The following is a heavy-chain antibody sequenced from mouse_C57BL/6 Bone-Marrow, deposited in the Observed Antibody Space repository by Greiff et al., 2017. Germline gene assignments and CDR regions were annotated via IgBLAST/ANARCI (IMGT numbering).Heavy chain of an antibody. V-gene: IGHV1-85*01. J-gene: IGHJ2*01. D-gene: IGHD1-2*01. CDR1: GYTFTSYD. Sequence: VKLQQSGPELVKPGASVKLSCKASGYTFTSYDINWVKQRHGQGLEWIGWLYPRDGSTTSNEKFKGKATLPVNPASSTAYRVLHDLTAEDSSVYFCSNKGTADYWGQGTTLTVSS. CDR3: SNKGTADY. CDR2: LYPRDGST.